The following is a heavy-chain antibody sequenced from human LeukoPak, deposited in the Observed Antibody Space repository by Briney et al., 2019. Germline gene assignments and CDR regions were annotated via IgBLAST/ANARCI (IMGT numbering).Heavy chain of an antibody. J-gene: IGHJ4*02. CDR3: ARDRGEYQLPCFDY. V-gene: IGHV4-59*12. D-gene: IGHD2-2*01. CDR2: IYYSGT. CDR1: GGSISSYY. Sequence: SETLSLTCTVSGGSISSYYWSWIRQPPGKGLEWIGYIYYSGTNYNPSLKSRVTISVDTSKNQFSLKLSSVTAADTAVYYCARDRGEYQLPCFDYWGQGTLVTVSS.